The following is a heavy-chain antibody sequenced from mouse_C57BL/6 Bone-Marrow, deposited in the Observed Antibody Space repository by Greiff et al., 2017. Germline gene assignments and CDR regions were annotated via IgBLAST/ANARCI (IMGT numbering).Heavy chain of an antibody. Sequence: VKLQESGAELARPGASVKLSCKASGYTFTSYGTSWVKQRTGQGLEWIGEIYPRSGNTYYNEKFKGKATLTADKSSSTAYMELRSLTSEDSAVYFCARSGWFFDYWGQGTTLTVSS. V-gene: IGHV1-81*01. CDR3: ARSGWFFDY. CDR1: GYTFTSYG. CDR2: IYPRSGNT. J-gene: IGHJ2*01. D-gene: IGHD2-3*01.